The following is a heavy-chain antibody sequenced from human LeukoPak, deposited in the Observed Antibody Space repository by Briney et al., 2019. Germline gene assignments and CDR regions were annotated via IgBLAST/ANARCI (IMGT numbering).Heavy chain of an antibody. Sequence: RASVKVSCKASGYTFTSYYMHWVRQAPGQGLEWMGIINPSGGSTSYAQKFQGRVTMTRDMSTSTVYMERSSLRSEDTAVYYCARGPSNYVWFDPWGQGTLVTVSS. D-gene: IGHD4-11*01. CDR3: ARGPSNYVWFDP. V-gene: IGHV1-46*01. J-gene: IGHJ5*02. CDR2: INPSGGST. CDR1: GYTFTSYY.